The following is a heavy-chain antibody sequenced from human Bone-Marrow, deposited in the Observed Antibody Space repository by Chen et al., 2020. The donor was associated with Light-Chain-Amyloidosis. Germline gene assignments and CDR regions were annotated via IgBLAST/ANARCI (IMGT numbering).Heavy chain of an antibody. V-gene: IGHV5-51*01. D-gene: IGHD5-12*01. Sequence: EVQLEQSWPEVKKPGESLKISCKGSGYTFPNYWIGWVRQMPGKALEWMGVIYPDDSDARYSPSFEGQVTISADKSITTAYLQWRSLKASDTAMYYCARRRDGYNFDYWGQGTLVTVSS. CDR2: IYPDDSDA. J-gene: IGHJ4*02. CDR1: GYTFPNYW. CDR3: ARRRDGYNFDY.